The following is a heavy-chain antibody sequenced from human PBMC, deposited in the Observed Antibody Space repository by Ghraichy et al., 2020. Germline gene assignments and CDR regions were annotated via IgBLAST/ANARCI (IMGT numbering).Heavy chain of an antibody. V-gene: IGHV6-1*01. D-gene: IGHD1-26*01. J-gene: IGHJ4*02. Sequence: SQTLSLTCAISGDSVSSNSAAWNWIRQSPSRGLEWLGRTYYRSKWHYDYAVAVKSRITINPDTSKNQFSLHLNSVTPEDTAVYYCTRDSGSYCNYWGQGTLVTVSS. CDR1: GDSVSSNSAA. CDR3: TRDSGSYCNY. CDR2: TYYRSKWHY.